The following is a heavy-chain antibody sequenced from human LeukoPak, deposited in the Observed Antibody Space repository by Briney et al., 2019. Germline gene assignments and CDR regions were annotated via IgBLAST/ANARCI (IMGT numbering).Heavy chain of an antibody. D-gene: IGHD4/OR15-4a*01. J-gene: IGHJ4*02. CDR3: ARDXYGATXYFDX. CDR1: GGSISGYY. CDR2: IYYSGST. V-gene: IGHV4-59*01. Sequence: PSETLSLTCTVSGGSISGYYWSWIRQPPGKGLEWIGYIYYSGSTNYNPSLKSRVTISVDTSKNQLSLKLSSVTAADTAMYYCARDXYGATXYFDXXXXGTLVTVSS.